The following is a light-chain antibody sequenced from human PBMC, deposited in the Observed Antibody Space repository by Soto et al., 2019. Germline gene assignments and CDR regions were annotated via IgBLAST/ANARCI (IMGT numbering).Light chain of an antibody. CDR3: QQYDNLPPLT. CDR2: DAF. Sequence: DIQMTQSPSSLSASVGDRVTITCQASQDISNYLNWYQQKPGKAPKLLIYDAFNLATGVPSRFSGSRSGTDFTFTISSLQPEDIATYYCQQYDNLPPLTFGGGTKVEIK. J-gene: IGKJ4*01. CDR1: QDISNY. V-gene: IGKV1-33*01.